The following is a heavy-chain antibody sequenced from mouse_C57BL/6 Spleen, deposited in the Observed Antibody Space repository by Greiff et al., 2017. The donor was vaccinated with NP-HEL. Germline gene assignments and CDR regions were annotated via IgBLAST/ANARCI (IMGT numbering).Heavy chain of an antibody. CDR2: ISDGGSYT. CDR3: ARESPRFDY. V-gene: IGHV5-4*01. Sequence: EVQGVESGGGLVKPGGSLKLSCAASGFTFSSYAMSWVRQTPEKRLEWVATISDGGSYTYYPDNVKGRFTISRDNAKNNLYLQMSHLKSEDTAMYYCARESPRFDYWGQGTTLTVSS. J-gene: IGHJ2*01. CDR1: GFTFSSYA.